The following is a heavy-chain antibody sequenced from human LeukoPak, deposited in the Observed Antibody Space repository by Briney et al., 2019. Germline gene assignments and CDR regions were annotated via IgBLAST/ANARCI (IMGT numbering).Heavy chain of an antibody. V-gene: IGHV3-30*03. Sequence: GRSLRLSCSPSGFSFSGFGVHWVRQAPGKGLEWVALISHDGGNAEYVESVTGRFTISRDNSKNMVYLEMTSLRSDDTAVYHCARGTLELDYWGLGTLVIVSS. D-gene: IGHD1-1*01. J-gene: IGHJ4*02. CDR3: ARGTLELDY. CDR1: GFSFSGFG. CDR2: ISHDGGNA.